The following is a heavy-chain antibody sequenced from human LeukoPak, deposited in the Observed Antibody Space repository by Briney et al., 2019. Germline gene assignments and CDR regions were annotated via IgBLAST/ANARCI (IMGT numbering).Heavy chain of an antibody. J-gene: IGHJ4*02. Sequence: PGGSLRLSCAASGFTFSTYWMHWVRQAPGKGLVWVSLINRGGSSTSYADSVKGRFSISRDNSKNTLYLQMNSLRAEDTAVYYCARWVGAAGFDYWGQGTLVTVSS. CDR3: ARWVGAAGFDY. V-gene: IGHV3-74*01. CDR1: GFTFSTYW. CDR2: INRGGSST. D-gene: IGHD2-15*01.